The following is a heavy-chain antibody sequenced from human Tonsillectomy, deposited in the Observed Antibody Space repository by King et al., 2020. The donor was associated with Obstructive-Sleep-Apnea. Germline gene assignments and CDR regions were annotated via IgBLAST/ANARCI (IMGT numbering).Heavy chain of an antibody. CDR3: ARDGEVVVTALLYFDS. V-gene: IGHV3-30*04. Sequence: QWQLVQSGGGVVQPGRSLRLSCAASGFTFSRYGMHWVRQAPGKGLEWVAFISNDGSDKDYADSVKGRFTISRDNSKNTLYLQMNSLRAGDTALYYCARDGEVVVTALLYFDSWGQGTLVTVSS. CDR2: ISNDGSDK. CDR1: GFTFSRYG. J-gene: IGHJ4*02. D-gene: IGHD2-21*02.